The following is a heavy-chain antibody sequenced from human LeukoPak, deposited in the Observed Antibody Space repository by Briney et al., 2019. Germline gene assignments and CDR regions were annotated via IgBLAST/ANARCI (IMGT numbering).Heavy chain of an antibody. Sequence: ASVKVSCKASGYTFTSYDINWVRQATGQGLEWMGWMNPNSGNTGYAQKFQGRVTMTRNTSISTACMELSSLRSEDTAVYYCARDCTNGVCYTLYYYGMDVWGQGTTVTVSS. D-gene: IGHD2-8*01. CDR2: MNPNSGNT. CDR3: ARDCTNGVCYTLYYYGMDV. J-gene: IGHJ6*02. V-gene: IGHV1-8*01. CDR1: GYTFTSYD.